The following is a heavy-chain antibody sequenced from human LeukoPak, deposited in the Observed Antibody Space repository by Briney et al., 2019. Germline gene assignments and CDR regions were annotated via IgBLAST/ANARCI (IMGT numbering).Heavy chain of an antibody. D-gene: IGHD6-25*01. CDR3: ARDGYDAFDI. CDR1: GFTFSDYY. Sequence: PGGSLRLSCAASGFTFSDYYMSWIRQAPGKGLEWVSYIGSSDDAICYADSVKGRFTISRDNAKNSLYLQMNSLGAEDTAVYYCARDGYDAFDIWGQGTMVTVSS. CDR2: IGSSDDAI. J-gene: IGHJ3*02. V-gene: IGHV3-11*04.